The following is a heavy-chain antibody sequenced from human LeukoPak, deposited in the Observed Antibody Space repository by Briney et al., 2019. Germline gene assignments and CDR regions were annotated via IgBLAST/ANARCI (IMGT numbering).Heavy chain of an antibody. D-gene: IGHD3-22*01. CDR2: INPSGGST. CDR1: GYTITSYY. Sequence: GASVKVSCKASGYTITSYYMHWVRQAPGQGLEWMGIINPSGGSTSYAQKFQGRVTMTRDTSTSTVYMELSSLRSEDTAVYYCARDSLDYYDSSGYYEKGNYFDYWGQGTLVTVSS. CDR3: ARDSLDYYDSSGYYEKGNYFDY. V-gene: IGHV1-46*01. J-gene: IGHJ4*02.